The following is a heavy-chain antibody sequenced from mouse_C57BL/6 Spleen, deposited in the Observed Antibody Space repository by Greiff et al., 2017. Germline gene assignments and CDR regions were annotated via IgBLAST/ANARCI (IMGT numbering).Heavy chain of an antibody. CDR3: ARRSMYDSSWFAY. J-gene: IGHJ3*01. CDR2: FHPYIDDP. D-gene: IGHD2-4*01. Sequence: VQLQQSGAELVKPGASVKMSCKASGYTFTTYPIAWMKQNHGKSLEWIGNFHPYIDDPKYNEKFKGKATLTVEKSSRSSSLAFRRFTSDDSAVYYCARRSMYDSSWFAYWGQGTLVTVSA. V-gene: IGHV1-47*01. CDR1: GYTFTTYP.